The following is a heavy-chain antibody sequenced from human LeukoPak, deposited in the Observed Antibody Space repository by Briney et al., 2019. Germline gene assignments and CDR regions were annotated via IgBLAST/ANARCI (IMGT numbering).Heavy chain of an antibody. J-gene: IGHJ2*01. Sequence: GGSLRLSCAASGFTFSSYTMSWVRQAPGKGLEWVSVISDSGDRTYYANSVKGRFTISRDNSKNTLYMQMNSLRAEDTAVYYCAAPTGVRGQYWYFDLWGRGTQVTVSS. CDR3: AAPTGVRGQYWYFDL. CDR1: GFTFSSYT. CDR2: ISDSGDRT. D-gene: IGHD1-14*01. V-gene: IGHV3-23*01.